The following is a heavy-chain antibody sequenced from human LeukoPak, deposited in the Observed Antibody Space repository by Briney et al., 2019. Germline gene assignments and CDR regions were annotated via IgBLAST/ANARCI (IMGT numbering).Heavy chain of an antibody. D-gene: IGHD3-3*01. V-gene: IGHV4-61*02. CDR3: ARAADFWGSYPIYYFDY. J-gene: IGHJ4*02. CDR2: IYTSGST. Sequence: NASETLSLTCTVSGGSISSGSYYWSWIRQPAGKGLEWIGRIYTSGSTNYNPSLKSRVTISVDTSKNQFSLKLTSVTAADTAVYYCARAADFWGSYPIYYFDYWGQGTLVTVSS. CDR1: GGSISSGSYY.